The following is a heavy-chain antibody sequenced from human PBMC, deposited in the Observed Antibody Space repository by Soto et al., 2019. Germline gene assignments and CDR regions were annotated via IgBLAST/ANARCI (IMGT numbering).Heavy chain of an antibody. Sequence: GGSLRLSCAASGFTFSSYAMHWVRQAPGKGLEWVAVISYDGSNKYYADSVKGRFTISRDNSKNTLYLQMNSLRAEDTAVYYCARDPHTMVRGELDYWGQGTLVTVSS. J-gene: IGHJ4*02. V-gene: IGHV3-30-3*01. D-gene: IGHD3-10*01. CDR3: ARDPHTMVRGELDY. CDR2: ISYDGSNK. CDR1: GFTFSSYA.